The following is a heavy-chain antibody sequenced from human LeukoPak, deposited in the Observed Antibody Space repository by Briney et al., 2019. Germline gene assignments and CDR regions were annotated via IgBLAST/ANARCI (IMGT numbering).Heavy chain of an antibody. CDR3: ARGRVTIFGVVTRYFDY. Sequence: ASVKVSCKASGYTFTGYYMHWVRQAPGQGLEWMGWINPNSGGTNYAQKFQGRVTMTRDTSISTAYMELSRLRSDDTAVYYCARGRVTIFGVVTRYFDYWGQGTLVTVSS. CDR2: INPNSGGT. V-gene: IGHV1-2*02. D-gene: IGHD3-3*01. J-gene: IGHJ4*02. CDR1: GYTFTGYY.